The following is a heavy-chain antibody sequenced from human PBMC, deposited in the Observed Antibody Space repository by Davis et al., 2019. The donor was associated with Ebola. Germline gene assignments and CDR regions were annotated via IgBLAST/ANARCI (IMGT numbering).Heavy chain of an antibody. J-gene: IGHJ6*02. V-gene: IGHV3-74*01. D-gene: IGHD1-7*01. CDR2: INSDGSST. CDR1: GFTFSNYW. Sequence: HTGGSLRLSCAASGFTFSNYWMHWVRQAPGKGLVWVSRINSDGSSTSYADSVKGRFTISRDNAKNTLYLQMNSLRAEDTAVYYCASDNYVYYYYGMDVWGQGTTVTVSS. CDR3: ASDNYVYYYYGMDV.